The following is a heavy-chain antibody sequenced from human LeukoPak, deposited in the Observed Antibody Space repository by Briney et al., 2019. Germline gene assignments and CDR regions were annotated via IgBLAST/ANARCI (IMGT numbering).Heavy chain of an antibody. CDR1: GFTFSTAW. CDR2: IKSKADGGTA. Sequence: TGGSLRLYCTVSGFTFSTAWLNWVRQAPGKGLEWVGRIKSKADGGTADYTAPVKGRFTISRDNSKNTLYLQMNSLRAEDTAVYYCASHSSRPDYWGQGTLVTVSS. J-gene: IGHJ4*02. CDR3: ASHSSRPDY. D-gene: IGHD6-13*01. V-gene: IGHV3-15*07.